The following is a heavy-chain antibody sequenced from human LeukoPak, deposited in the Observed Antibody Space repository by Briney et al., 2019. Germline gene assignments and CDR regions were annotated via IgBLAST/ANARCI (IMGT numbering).Heavy chain of an antibody. Sequence: SEPLSLTCAVYGESFSDYFWTWIRQPPGKGLEWIGEVIHSGSTNYNPSLKSRVTISLDTSKNQFSLKLSSVTAADTAVYYCARGPPLAYYGTGGYYFFDYWGQGIPVTLSS. D-gene: IGHD3-22*01. CDR1: GESFSDYF. CDR3: ARGPPLAYYGTGGYYFFDY. J-gene: IGHJ4*02. V-gene: IGHV4-34*01. CDR2: VIHSGST.